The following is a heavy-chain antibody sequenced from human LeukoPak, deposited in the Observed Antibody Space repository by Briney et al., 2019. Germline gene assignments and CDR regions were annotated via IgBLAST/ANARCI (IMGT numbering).Heavy chain of an antibody. J-gene: IGHJ4*02. CDR3: ARDQRPQRWLQLGGGIDY. V-gene: IGHV4-39*07. CDR1: GGSISSSSYY. CDR2: IYYSGST. Sequence: SETLSLTCTVSGGSISSSSYYWGWIRQPPGKGLEWIGSIYYSGSTYYNPSLKNRVTISVDTSKNQFSLKLSSVTAADTAVYYCARDQRPQRWLQLGGGIDYWGQGTLVTVSS. D-gene: IGHD5-24*01.